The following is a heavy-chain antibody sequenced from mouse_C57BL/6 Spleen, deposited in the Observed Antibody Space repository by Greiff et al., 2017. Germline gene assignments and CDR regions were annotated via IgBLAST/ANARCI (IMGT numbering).Heavy chain of an antibody. Sequence: VQLQQSGPGLVQPSQSLSITCTVSGFSLTSYGVHWVRQSPGKGLEWLGVIWRGGSTDYNAAFMSRLSITKDNSKSQVFFKMNSLQADDTAIYYCAKNSAYYSNLYAMDYWGQGTSVTVSS. CDR3: AKNSAYYSNLYAMDY. J-gene: IGHJ4*01. CDR2: IWRGGST. V-gene: IGHV2-5*01. D-gene: IGHD2-5*01. CDR1: GFSLTSYG.